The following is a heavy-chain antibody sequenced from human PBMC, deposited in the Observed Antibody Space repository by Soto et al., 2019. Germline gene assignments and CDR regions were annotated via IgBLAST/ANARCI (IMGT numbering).Heavy chain of an antibody. J-gene: IGHJ4*02. V-gene: IGHV3-53*04. CDR1: GFTVSSNY. D-gene: IGHD3-22*01. CDR3: ARDYYKYYDSSGYYRSPAY. CDR2: IYSGGST. Sequence: PGGSLRLSCAASGFTVSSNYMSWVRQAPGKGLEWVSVIYSGGSTYYADSVKGRFTISRHNSKNTLYLLMNSLRAEDTAVYYCARDYYKYYDSSGYYRSPAYWGQGTLVTVSS.